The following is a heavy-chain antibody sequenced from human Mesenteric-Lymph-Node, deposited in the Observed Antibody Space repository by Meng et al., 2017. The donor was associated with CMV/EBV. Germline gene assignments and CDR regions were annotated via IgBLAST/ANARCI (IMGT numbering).Heavy chain of an antibody. J-gene: IGHJ4*02. CDR1: GCTFSSYA. CDR3: AKGSGITMIVVVTNTFDY. V-gene: IGHV3-23*01. D-gene: IGHD3-22*01. CDR2: ISGSGGST. Sequence: GESLKISCAASGCTFSSYAMSWVRQAPGKGLEWVSAISGSGGSTYYADSVKGRFTISRDNSKNTLYLQMNSLRAEDTAVYYCAKGSGITMIVVVTNTFDYWGQGTLVTVSS.